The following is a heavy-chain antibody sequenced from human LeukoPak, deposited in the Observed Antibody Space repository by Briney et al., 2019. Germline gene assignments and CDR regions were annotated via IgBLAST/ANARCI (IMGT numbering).Heavy chain of an antibody. Sequence: GGSLRLSCAASGFTFSSYEMNWVRQAPGKGLEWVSYISSSGSTIYYADSVKGRFTISRDNAQNSLDLQMNSLRAEDTAVYYCARDNYYYDSSTYHLGSYFDYWGQGTLVTVSS. CDR1: GFTFSSYE. CDR2: ISSSGSTI. CDR3: ARDNYYYDSSTYHLGSYFDY. D-gene: IGHD3-22*01. V-gene: IGHV3-48*03. J-gene: IGHJ4*02.